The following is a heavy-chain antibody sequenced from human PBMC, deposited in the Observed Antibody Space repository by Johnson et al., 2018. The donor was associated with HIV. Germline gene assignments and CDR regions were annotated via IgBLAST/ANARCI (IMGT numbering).Heavy chain of an antibody. D-gene: IGHD3-3*01. J-gene: IGHJ3*02. CDR1: GFTFSSYA. V-gene: IGHV3-23*04. Sequence: VQLVESGGGLVQPGGSLRLSCAASGFTFSSYAMSWVRQAPGKGLEWVSAISGSGGSTYYADSVKGRFTISRDNSKNTLYLQMNSLRAEDTAVYYCAKDVLRLLEWTINAFDIWGQGTMITVSS. CDR3: AKDVLRLLEWTINAFDI. CDR2: ISGSGGST.